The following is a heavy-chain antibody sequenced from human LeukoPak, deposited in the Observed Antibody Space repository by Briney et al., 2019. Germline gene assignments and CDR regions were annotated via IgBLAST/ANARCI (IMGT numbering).Heavy chain of an antibody. CDR3: ARGTDMTSVAAYYSFTH. V-gene: IGHV4-4*07. J-gene: IGHJ4*02. CDR1: VGSIRGYY. Sequence: SETLSLTCTVSVGSIRGYYWTWIRQPAGKGLEWIGRIYSSGTAYYNPSLESRVTISLDTSRNQFSLRMTSMTAADTAVYYCARGTDMTSVAAYYSFTHWGQGTLVSVSS. CDR2: IYSSGTA. D-gene: IGHD4-11*01.